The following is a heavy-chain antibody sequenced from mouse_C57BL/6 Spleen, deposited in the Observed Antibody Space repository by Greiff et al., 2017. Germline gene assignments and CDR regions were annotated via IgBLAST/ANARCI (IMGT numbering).Heavy chain of an antibody. CDR3: ARIYSNYLRYFDV. Sequence: QVQLQQSGPELVKPGASVKISCKASGYAFSSSWMNWVKQRPGKGLEWIGRIYPGDGDTNYNGKFKGKATLTADKSSSTAYMQLSSLTSEDSAVYFCARIYSNYLRYFDVWGTGTTVTVSA. CDR2: IYPGDGDT. V-gene: IGHV1-82*01. CDR1: GYAFSSSW. D-gene: IGHD2-5*01. J-gene: IGHJ1*03.